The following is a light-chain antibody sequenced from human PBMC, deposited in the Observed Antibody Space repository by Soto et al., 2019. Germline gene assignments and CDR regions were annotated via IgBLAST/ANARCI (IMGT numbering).Light chain of an antibody. V-gene: IGLV1-51*01. CDR3: GTWENSLSGLV. J-gene: IGLJ2*01. CDR1: SSNIGNNH. Sequence: QSVLTQPPSVSAAPGQKVTISCSGSSSNIGNNHVYWYQQLPGPAPKVLIYDNNKRPSGIPDRLSGSKSGASATLGITGLQTGDESDYYCGTWENSLSGLVFGGGTQLTVL. CDR2: DNN.